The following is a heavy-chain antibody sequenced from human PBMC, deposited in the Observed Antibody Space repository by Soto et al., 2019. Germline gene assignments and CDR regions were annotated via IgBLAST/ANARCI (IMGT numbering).Heavy chain of an antibody. D-gene: IGHD6-13*01. Sequence: WASVKVSCKASGYSFGNYAVHWVRQAPGQGLEWMGWINAGNGNRIYSQKFQGRVTITRDTSASTAYVDLSSLTSEDTAVYYCASSSSWGWADYFYGLDVWGQGTTVTVSS. CDR3: ASSSSWGWADYFYGLDV. CDR1: GYSFGNYA. V-gene: IGHV1-3*01. J-gene: IGHJ6*02. CDR2: INAGNGNR.